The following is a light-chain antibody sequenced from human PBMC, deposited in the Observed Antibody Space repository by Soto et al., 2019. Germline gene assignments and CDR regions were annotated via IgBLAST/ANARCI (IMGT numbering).Light chain of an antibody. Sequence: QSVLTQPPSASGSPGQSVTISCTGTKNDIGVYDFVSWYQHHPGKAPRLIIYEVVQRPSGVPDRFSGSKSGNTASLTVSGLQAADEADYYCSSDTGSSALFVFGTGTKVTVL. CDR3: SSDTGSSALFV. CDR2: EVV. V-gene: IGLV2-8*01. J-gene: IGLJ1*01. CDR1: KNDIGVYDF.